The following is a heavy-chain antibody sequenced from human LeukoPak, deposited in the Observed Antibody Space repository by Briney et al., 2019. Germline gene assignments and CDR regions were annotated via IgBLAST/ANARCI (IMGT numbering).Heavy chain of an antibody. CDR1: GFTFSSYA. V-gene: IGHV3-30*04. CDR3: ARGYYYYYMDV. CDR2: ISYDGSNK. Sequence: AGGSLRLSCAASGFTFSSYAMHWVRQAPGKGLEWVAVISYDGSNKYYADSVKGRFTISRDNSKNTLYLQMNSLRAEDTAVYYCARGYYYYYMDVWGKGTTVTVSS. J-gene: IGHJ6*03.